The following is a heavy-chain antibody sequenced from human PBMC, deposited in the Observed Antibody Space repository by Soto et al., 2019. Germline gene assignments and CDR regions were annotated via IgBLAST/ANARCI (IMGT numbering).Heavy chain of an antibody. J-gene: IGHJ3*02. D-gene: IGHD2-21*01. V-gene: IGHV3-30-3*01. Sequence: GGSLRLSCAASGFTFSSYAMHWVRQAPGKGLEWVAVISYDGSNKYHADSVKGRFTISRDNSKNTLYLQMNSLRAEDTAVYYCASPSLLTRAFDIWGQGTMVTVSS. CDR3: ASPSLLTRAFDI. CDR1: GFTFSSYA. CDR2: ISYDGSNK.